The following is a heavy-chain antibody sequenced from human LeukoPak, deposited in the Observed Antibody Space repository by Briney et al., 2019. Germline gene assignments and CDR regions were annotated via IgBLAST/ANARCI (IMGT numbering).Heavy chain of an antibody. D-gene: IGHD3-22*01. CDR2: VDPEDGET. J-gene: IGHJ4*02. CDR1: GYTFTDYY. Sequence: ATVKISCKVSGYTFTDYYMHWVQQAPGKGLEWMGLVDPEDGETIYAEMFQGRVTITADTSTDTAYMELSGLRSEDTAVYYCAASSGYSATTGYWGQGTLVTVSS. CDR3: AASSGYSATTGY. V-gene: IGHV1-69-2*01.